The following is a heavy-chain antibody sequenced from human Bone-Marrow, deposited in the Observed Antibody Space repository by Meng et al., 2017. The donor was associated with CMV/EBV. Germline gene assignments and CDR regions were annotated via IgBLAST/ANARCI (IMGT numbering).Heavy chain of an antibody. V-gene: IGHV5-51*01. CDR2: IYPGDSDT. Sequence: GESLKISCQGSGYSFSTYWIGWVRQMPGKGLEWMGIIYPGDSDTRYSPFFQGQVTISADRSISTAYLQWSSLKASDTAIYYCARRDIKSSNPGYFEFWGQGTLVTVSS. CDR1: GYSFSTYW. D-gene: IGHD2-15*01. CDR3: ARRDIKSSNPGYFEF. J-gene: IGHJ4*02.